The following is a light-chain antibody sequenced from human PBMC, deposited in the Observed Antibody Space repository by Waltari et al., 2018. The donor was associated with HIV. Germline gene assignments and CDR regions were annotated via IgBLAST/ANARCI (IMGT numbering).Light chain of an antibody. J-gene: IGLJ2*01. CDR2: EVS. Sequence: QSALTQPASVSGSPGQSITISCTGTSSDAGGYNLVSLYQQHPGKAPKLMIYEVSKRPSGVSNRFSGSKSGNTASLTISGLQAEDEADYYCCAYAGSTTYVIFGGGTKLTVL. CDR1: SSDAGGYNL. V-gene: IGLV2-23*02. CDR3: CAYAGSTTYVI.